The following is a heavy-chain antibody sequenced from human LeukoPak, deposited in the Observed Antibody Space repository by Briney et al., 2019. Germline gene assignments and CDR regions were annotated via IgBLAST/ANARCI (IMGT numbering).Heavy chain of an antibody. CDR1: GGTFISYA. D-gene: IGHD6-6*01. CDR2: IIPIFGTA. CDR3: ARLMYSSSYADY. J-gene: IGHJ4*02. Sequence: AVKVSCKASGGTFISYAISWVRQAPGQGLEWMGGIIPIFGTANYAQKFQGRVTITADESTSTAYMELSSLRSEDTAVYYCARLMYSSSYADYWGQGTLVTVSS. V-gene: IGHV1-69*01.